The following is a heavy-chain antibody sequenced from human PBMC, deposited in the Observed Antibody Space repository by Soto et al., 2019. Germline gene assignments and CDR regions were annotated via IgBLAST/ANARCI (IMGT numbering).Heavy chain of an antibody. CDR1: GFTFSSYG. V-gene: IGHV3-33*01. D-gene: IGHD5-12*01. CDR2: IWYDGSNK. J-gene: IGHJ6*02. CDR3: AREGGDGYTEVYYYYYYGMDV. Sequence: PGGSLRLSCAASGFTFSSYGMHWVRQAPGKGLEWVAVIWYDGSNKYYADSVKGRFTISRDNSKNTLYLQMNSLRAEDTAVYYCAREGGDGYTEVYYYYYYGMDVWGQGTTVTVSS.